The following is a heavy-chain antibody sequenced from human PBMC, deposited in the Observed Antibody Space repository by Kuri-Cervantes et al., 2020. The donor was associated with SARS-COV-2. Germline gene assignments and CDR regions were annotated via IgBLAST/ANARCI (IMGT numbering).Heavy chain of an antibody. J-gene: IGHJ4*02. CDR3: AMYFYGSGNYHDTLDK. Sequence: ASVKVSCKASGYTFTGYYMHWVRQAPGQSLEWMGWINAGNGDTKFSQKCQGRVTITTDTSESTAYMDLSSLRSEDTAVYYCAMYFYGSGNYHDTLDKWGQGTLVTVSS. CDR2: INAGNGDT. CDR1: GYTFTGYY. V-gene: IGHV1-3*01. D-gene: IGHD3-10*01.